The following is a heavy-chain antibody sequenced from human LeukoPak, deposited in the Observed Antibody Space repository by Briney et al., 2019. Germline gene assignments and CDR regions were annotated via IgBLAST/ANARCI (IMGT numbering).Heavy chain of an antibody. J-gene: IGHJ4*02. CDR3: ARDHGSAYYRAPRH. V-gene: IGHV1-46*01. Sequence: ASVKVSCKASGYIFTNYYMHWVRQAPGQGLDWMGPINPSGGSTTYAQKFQGRVTMTRDTSTSTVYMELSSLRSEGTAVYYCARDHGSAYYRAPRHWGQGTLVTVSS. CDR2: INPSGGST. CDR1: GYIFTNYY. D-gene: IGHD3-10*01.